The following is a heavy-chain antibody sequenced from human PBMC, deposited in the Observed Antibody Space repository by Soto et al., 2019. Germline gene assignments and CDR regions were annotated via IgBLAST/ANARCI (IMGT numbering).Heavy chain of an antibody. J-gene: IGHJ4*02. Sequence: GASVKVPCKASGYTFTSYCISWVRQAPGQGLEWMGWISAYNGNTNYAQKLQGRVTMTTDTSTSTAYMELRSLRSDDTAVYYCARESAVAGTDYWGQGTLVTVSS. CDR1: GYTFTSYC. V-gene: IGHV1-18*01. D-gene: IGHD6-19*01. CDR2: ISAYNGNT. CDR3: ARESAVAGTDY.